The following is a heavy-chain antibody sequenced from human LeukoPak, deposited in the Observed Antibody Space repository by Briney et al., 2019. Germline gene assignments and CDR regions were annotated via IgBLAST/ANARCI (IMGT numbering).Heavy chain of an antibody. CDR2: ISWNSGSI. Sequence: GRSLRLSCAASGFTFDDYATHWVRQAPGKGLEWVSGISWNSGSIRYADSVRGRFTISRDNAKNSLYLQMSSLRGEDTAFYYCATSVVVTAPSFDYWGQGTLVTVSS. V-gene: IGHV3-9*01. CDR3: ATSVVVTAPSFDY. D-gene: IGHD2-21*02. CDR1: GFTFDDYA. J-gene: IGHJ4*02.